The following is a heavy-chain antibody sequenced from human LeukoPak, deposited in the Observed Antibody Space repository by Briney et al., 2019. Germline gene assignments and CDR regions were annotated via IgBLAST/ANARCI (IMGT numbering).Heavy chain of an antibody. CDR2: IDPNSGGT. D-gene: IGHD4-11*01. CDR3: ARGGPSPTTVTSNWYFDL. J-gene: IGHJ2*01. Sequence: GSVKVSCKASGYTFTDYYMHWVQQAPGQGLEWMGWIDPNSGGTKYAQRFQGRVTMTRDTSIPTAYMELSRLRSDDTAVYYCARGGPSPTTVTSNWYFDLWGRGTLVTVSS. CDR1: GYTFTDYY. V-gene: IGHV1-2*02.